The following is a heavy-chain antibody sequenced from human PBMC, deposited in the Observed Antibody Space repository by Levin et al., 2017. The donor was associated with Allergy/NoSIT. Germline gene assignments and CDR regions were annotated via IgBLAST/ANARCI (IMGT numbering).Heavy chain of an antibody. J-gene: IGHJ4*02. CDR1: AGPINSNNYY. V-gene: IGHV4-39*01. CDR2: ISYSGNP. Sequence: SSETLSLTCTVSAGPINSNNYYWAWIRQPPGKGLEWIGSISYSGNPYYTSSLKSRVTISTDTSKDQFSLTLTSVTAADTAVYYCARHWCESGVVGRYCFDNWGQGTLVTVSS. CDR3: ARHWCESGVVGRYCFDN. D-gene: IGHD2-8*02.